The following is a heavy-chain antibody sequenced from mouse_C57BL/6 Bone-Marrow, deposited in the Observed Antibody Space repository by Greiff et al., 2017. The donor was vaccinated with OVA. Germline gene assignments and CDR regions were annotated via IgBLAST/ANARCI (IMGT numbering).Heavy chain of an antibody. CDR2: FNPNNGVT. Sequence: EVQLQQSGPELVKPGASVKIPCKASGYTFTDYNMDWVKQSHGKSLEWIGDFNPNNGVTIYNQKFKGKATLTVDKSSSTAYMELRSLTSEDTAVYYCARSGWLLRSNWYFDVWGTGTTVTVSS. CDR1: GYTFTDYN. V-gene: IGHV1-18*01. D-gene: IGHD2-3*01. J-gene: IGHJ1*03. CDR3: ARSGWLLRSNWYFDV.